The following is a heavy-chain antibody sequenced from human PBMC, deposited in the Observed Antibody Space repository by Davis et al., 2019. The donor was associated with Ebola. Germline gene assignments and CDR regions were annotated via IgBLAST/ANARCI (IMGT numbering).Heavy chain of an antibody. CDR1: GGSISSGDYY. Sequence: SETLSLTCTVSGGSISSGDYYWSWIRQPPGKGLEWIGYIYHNGNTYYNPSLKSRVMISVDTSKNQFSLKLSSVTAADTAVYYCARGYIDEGIVVVPAGNWFDPWGQGTLVTVSS. CDR2: IYHNGNT. D-gene: IGHD2-2*01. V-gene: IGHV4-30-4*01. J-gene: IGHJ5*02. CDR3: ARGYIDEGIVVVPAGNWFDP.